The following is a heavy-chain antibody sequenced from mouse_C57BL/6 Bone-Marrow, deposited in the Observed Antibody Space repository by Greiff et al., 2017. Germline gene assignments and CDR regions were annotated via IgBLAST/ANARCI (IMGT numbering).Heavy chain of an antibody. CDR1: GFNIKDDY. CDR3: TADDNQDYFDY. D-gene: IGHD1-3*01. V-gene: IGHV14-4*01. J-gene: IGHJ2*01. Sequence: EVQLQQSGAELVRPGASVKLSCTASGFNIKDDYMHWVKQRPEQGLEWIGWIDPENGDTEYASEFPGKATITADTSSNTAYLQLSSLTSEDTAVYYCTADDNQDYFDYWGQGTTLTVSA. CDR2: IDPENGDT.